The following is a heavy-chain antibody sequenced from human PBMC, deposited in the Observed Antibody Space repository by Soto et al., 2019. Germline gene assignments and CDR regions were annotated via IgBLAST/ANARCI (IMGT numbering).Heavy chain of an antibody. CDR3: AREIVTAGGNNYFDP. D-gene: IGHD2-21*02. J-gene: IGHJ5*02. Sequence: SSETLSLTCGVSGGTVASSHWWSWVRQSPGRGLEWIGNVYHTGDTNFNPSLQSRVTFSVDKSNNQFSLRLTSVTAADTAVYFCAREIVTAGGNNYFDPWGPGTLVTVPQ. CDR2: VYHTGDT. V-gene: IGHV4-4*02. CDR1: GGTVASSHW.